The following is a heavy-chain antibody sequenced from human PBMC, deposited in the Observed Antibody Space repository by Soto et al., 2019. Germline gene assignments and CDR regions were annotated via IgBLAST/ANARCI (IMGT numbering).Heavy chain of an antibody. CDR2: SIPIFGTA. D-gene: IGHD6-13*01. Sequence: SVKVSCKAPGGTFSSYAISWVRQAPGQGLEWMGGSIPIFGTANYAQKFQGRVTITADESTSTAYMELSSLRSEDTAVYYCAGAGGSSWNNWFDPWGQGTLVTVSS. CDR1: GGTFSSYA. V-gene: IGHV1-69*13. CDR3: AGAGGSSWNNWFDP. J-gene: IGHJ5*02.